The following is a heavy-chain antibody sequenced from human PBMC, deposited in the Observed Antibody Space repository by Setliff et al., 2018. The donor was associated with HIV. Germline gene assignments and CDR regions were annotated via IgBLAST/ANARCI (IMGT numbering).Heavy chain of an antibody. J-gene: IGHJ3*02. Sequence: ASVKVSCKASGYTFTSYGISWVRQAPGQGLEWMGWISAYSGNTNYAQKLQGRVTMTTDTSTSTAYMELRSLRSDDTAVYYCARVAWYYSFWSGLGDAFDIWAQGTMVTVS. CDR3: ARVAWYYSFWSGLGDAFDI. CDR1: GYTFTSYG. V-gene: IGHV1-18*01. D-gene: IGHD3-3*01. CDR2: ISAYSGNT.